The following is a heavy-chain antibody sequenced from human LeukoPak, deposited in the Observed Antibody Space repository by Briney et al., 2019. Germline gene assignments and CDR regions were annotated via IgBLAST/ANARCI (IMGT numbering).Heavy chain of an antibody. V-gene: IGHV3-21*01. D-gene: IGHD3-3*01. CDR3: AREAGMEYY. J-gene: IGHJ4*02. Sequence: PGGSLRLSCAASGFAFSSHSMNWVRQAPGKGLEWVSSISGTSTYIYYADSVKGRFTISRDNAKNSVYLQMNSLRAEDTAVYYCAREAGMEYYWGQRTVVSVCS. CDR2: ISGTSTYI. CDR1: GFAFSSHS.